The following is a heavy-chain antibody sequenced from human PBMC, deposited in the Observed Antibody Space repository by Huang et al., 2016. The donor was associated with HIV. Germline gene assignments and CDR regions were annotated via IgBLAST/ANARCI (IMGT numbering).Heavy chain of an antibody. J-gene: IGHJ4*02. D-gene: IGHD2-21*02. Sequence: EVQLVQSEAEVKKPGESLKISCRGSGYSFTNYWSGWVRQRPGEGLEWVGWIYHADADTRYSPSFQAQVTFSADKSTRTAYLQWSSLQASDTAIYYCARSEVLVTAVPFDHWGQGTLVTVSS. CDR1: GYSFTNYW. CDR3: ARSEVLVTAVPFDH. V-gene: IGHV5-51*03. CDR2: IYHADADT.